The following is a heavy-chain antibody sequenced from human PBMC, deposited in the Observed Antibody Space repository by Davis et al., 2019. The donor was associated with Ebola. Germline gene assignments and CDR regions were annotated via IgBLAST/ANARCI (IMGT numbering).Heavy chain of an antibody. CDR2: ISVYNDNT. V-gene: IGHV1-18*01. J-gene: IGHJ4*02. CDR1: GYTFTSYG. Sequence: ASVKVSCKASGYTFTSYGISWVRQAPGQGLEWMGWISVYNDNTDYAQKLQGRVTMTTDTSTSTAYMELRSLRSDDTAVYYCAYSSSWYAPFDYWGQGTLVTVSS. D-gene: IGHD6-13*01. CDR3: AYSSSWYAPFDY.